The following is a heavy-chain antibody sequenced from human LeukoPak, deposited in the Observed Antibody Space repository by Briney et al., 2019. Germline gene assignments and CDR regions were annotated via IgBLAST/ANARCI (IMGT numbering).Heavy chain of an antibody. D-gene: IGHD6-19*01. Sequence: SRTLSLTCTVSGGSISSGGYYWSWIRQHPGKGLEWIGYIYYSGSTYYNPSLKSRVTISVDTSKNQFSLKLSSVTAADTAVYYCARSPGIAVVDYWGQGTLVTVSS. J-gene: IGHJ4*02. CDR1: GGSISSGGYY. CDR2: IYYSGST. V-gene: IGHV4-31*03. CDR3: ARSPGIAVVDY.